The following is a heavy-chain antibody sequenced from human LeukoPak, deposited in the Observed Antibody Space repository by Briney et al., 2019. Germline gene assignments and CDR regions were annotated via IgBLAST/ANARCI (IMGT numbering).Heavy chain of an antibody. V-gene: IGHV3-21*01. CDR2: ISSSSSYI. Sequence: AGGSLRLSCAASGFTFSSFSMNWVRQAPGKGLEWVSFISSSSSYIYYADSVKGRFTISRDNAKNSLYLQMNSLRAEDTAVYYCTRYNVGFESWGQGTLVTVSS. CDR1: GFTFSSFS. J-gene: IGHJ4*02. D-gene: IGHD1-1*01. CDR3: TRYNVGFES.